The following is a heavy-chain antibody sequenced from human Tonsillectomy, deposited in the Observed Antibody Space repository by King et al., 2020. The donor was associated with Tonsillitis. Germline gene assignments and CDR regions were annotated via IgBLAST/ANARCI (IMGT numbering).Heavy chain of an antibody. CDR2: IYYSGST. V-gene: IGHV4-31*03. CDR1: GGSISSGGYY. CDR3: ARDGAVAGTLDY. J-gene: IGHJ4*02. Sequence: QLQESGPGLVKPSQTLSLTCTVSGGSISSGGYYWSWIRQHPGKGLEWIGYIYYSGSTYYNPSLKSRVTISVDTSKNQFSLKLSSVTAADTAVYYCARDGAVAGTLDYWGQGTLVTVSS. D-gene: IGHD6-19*01.